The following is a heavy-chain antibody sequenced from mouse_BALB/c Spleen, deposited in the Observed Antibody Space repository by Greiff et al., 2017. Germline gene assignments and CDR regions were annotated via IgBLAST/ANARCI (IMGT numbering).Heavy chain of an antibody. Sequence: VMLVESGPGLVAPSQSLSITCTVSGFSLTSYGVHWVRQPPGKGLEWLGVIWAGGSTNYNSALMSRLSISKDNSKSQVFLKMNSLQTDDTAMYYCARDRGLLREEAWFAYWGQGTLVTVSA. D-gene: IGHD1-1*01. CDR3: ARDRGLLREEAWFAY. J-gene: IGHJ3*01. CDR2: IWAGGST. V-gene: IGHV2-9*02. CDR1: GFSLTSYG.